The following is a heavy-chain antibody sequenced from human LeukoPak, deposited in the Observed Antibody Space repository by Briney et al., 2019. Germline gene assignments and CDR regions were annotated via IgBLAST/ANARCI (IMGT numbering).Heavy chain of an antibody. V-gene: IGHV3-21*01. Sequence: GGSLRLSCAASGFTFSSYSMNWVRQAPGKGLEWVSSISSSSSYIYYADSVKGRFTISRDKAKNSLYLQMNSLRVEDTAVYYCARAYDFWSGYKISTAFDIWGQGTMVTVSS. D-gene: IGHD3-3*01. J-gene: IGHJ3*02. CDR2: ISSSSSYI. CDR3: ARAYDFWSGYKISTAFDI. CDR1: GFTFSSYS.